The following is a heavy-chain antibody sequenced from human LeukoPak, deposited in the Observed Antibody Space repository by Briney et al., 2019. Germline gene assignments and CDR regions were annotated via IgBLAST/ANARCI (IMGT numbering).Heavy chain of an antibody. V-gene: IGHV1-18*01. D-gene: IGHD2-8*02. CDR2: ISAYNGNT. J-gene: IGHJ5*02. Sequence: ASVKVSCKASGYTFTSYSISWVRQAPGQGPEWMGGISAYNGNTNYAQKLQGRVTMTTDTSTSTAYMELRSLRSDDTAVYYCARVTILVATGTDWFDPWGQGTLVTVSS. CDR3: ARVTILVATGTDWFDP. CDR1: GYTFTSYS.